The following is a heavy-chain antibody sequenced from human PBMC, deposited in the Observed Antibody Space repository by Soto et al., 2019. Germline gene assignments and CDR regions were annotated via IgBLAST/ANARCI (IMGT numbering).Heavy chain of an antibody. CDR2: MNPNSGKT. CDR1: GYTFTSYD. D-gene: IGHD6-13*01. V-gene: IGHV1-8*01. CDR3: AREAAADGTFREDVFDI. Sequence: ASVKVSCKASGYTFTSYDINWVRQATGQGLEWMGWMNPNSGKTGYAQKFQGRVTMTRNTSISTAYMELSSLRSEDTAVYYCAREAAADGTFREDVFDIWGQGTMVTVSS. J-gene: IGHJ3*02.